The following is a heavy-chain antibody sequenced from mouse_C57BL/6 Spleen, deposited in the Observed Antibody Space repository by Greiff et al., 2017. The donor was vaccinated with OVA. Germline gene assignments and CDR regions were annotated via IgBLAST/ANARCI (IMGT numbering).Heavy chain of an antibody. CDR2: ISSGGSYT. CDR3: ARVYYGYDVYFDY. CDR1: GFTFSSYG. Sequence: EVQRVESGGDLVKPGGSLKLSCAASGFTFSSYGMSWVRQTPDKRLEWVATISSGGSYTYYPDSVKGRFTISRDNAKNTLYLQMSSLKSEDTAMYYCARVYYGYDVYFDYWGQGTTLTVSS. J-gene: IGHJ2*01. D-gene: IGHD2-2*01. V-gene: IGHV5-6*01.